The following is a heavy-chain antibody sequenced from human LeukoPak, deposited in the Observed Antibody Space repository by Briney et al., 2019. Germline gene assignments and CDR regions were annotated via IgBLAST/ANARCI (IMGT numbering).Heavy chain of an antibody. V-gene: IGHV4-59*12. Sequence: SETLSLTCTVSGGSISSYYWSWIRQPPGKGLEWIGYIYYSGSTNYNPSLKSRVTISVDTSKNQFSLKLSSVTAADTAVYYCASRYCSSTSCSFDPWGQGTLVTVSS. CDR3: ASRYCSSTSCSFDP. CDR2: IYYSGST. J-gene: IGHJ5*02. D-gene: IGHD2-2*01. CDR1: GGSISSYY.